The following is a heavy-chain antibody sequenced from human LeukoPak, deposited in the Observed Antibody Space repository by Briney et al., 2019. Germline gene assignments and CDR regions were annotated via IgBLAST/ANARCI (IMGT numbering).Heavy chain of an antibody. J-gene: IGHJ4*02. Sequence: GGSLRLSCAASGFIFSSYWMTWVRQAPGKGLEWVANIKQDGSESNYVDSVKGRFTISRDNAKNSLYLQMNSLRAEDTAVYYCARHYGGNSASGYWGQGTLVTVSS. V-gene: IGHV3-7*01. D-gene: IGHD4-23*01. CDR3: ARHYGGNSASGY. CDR2: IKQDGSES. CDR1: GFIFSSYW.